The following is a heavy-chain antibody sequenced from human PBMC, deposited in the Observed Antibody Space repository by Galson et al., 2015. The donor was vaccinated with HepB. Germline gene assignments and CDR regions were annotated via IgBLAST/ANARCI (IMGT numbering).Heavy chain of an antibody. CDR2: VSISGSTI. CDR1: GSSFSDYY. D-gene: IGHD3-22*01. V-gene: IGHV3-11*01. J-gene: IGHJ4*02. Sequence: SLRLSCAASGSSFSDYYMSWIRQAPGKGLEWVSYVSISGSTIYYGDSVKGRFTVSRDNAENSLSLQMNNLRVEDTAIYYCARVSAMNVVVITPCFDYWGQGALVTVSS. CDR3: ARVSAMNVVVITPCFDY.